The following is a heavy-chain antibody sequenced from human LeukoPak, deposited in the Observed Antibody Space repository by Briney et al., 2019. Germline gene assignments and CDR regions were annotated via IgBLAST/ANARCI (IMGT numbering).Heavy chain of an antibody. V-gene: IGHV3-7*01. J-gene: IGHJ4*02. CDR1: GFTFSSYW. CDR3: ARGRIFGVVIY. CDR2: IKQDGGEI. Sequence: GGSLRLSCAASGFTFSSYWMSWVRQAPGKGLEWVANIKQDGGEIYYVDSVKGRFTISRDNAKNSLYLQMNSLRAEDTAVYYCARGRIFGVVIYWGQGTLVTVSS. D-gene: IGHD3-3*02.